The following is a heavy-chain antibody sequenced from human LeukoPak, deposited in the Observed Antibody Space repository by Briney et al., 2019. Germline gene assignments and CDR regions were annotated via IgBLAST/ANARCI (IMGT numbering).Heavy chain of an antibody. J-gene: IGHJ2*01. CDR3: ARLYCSSTSCYIAEYFDL. D-gene: IGHD2-2*02. CDR1: GGTFSSYA. CDR2: IIPIFGTA. V-gene: IGHV1-69*13. Sequence: SVKVPCKASGGTFSSYAISWVRQAPGQGLEWMGGIIPIFGTANYAQKFQGRVTITADESTSTAYMELSSLRSEDTAVYYCARLYCSSTSCYIAEYFDLWGRGTLVTVSS.